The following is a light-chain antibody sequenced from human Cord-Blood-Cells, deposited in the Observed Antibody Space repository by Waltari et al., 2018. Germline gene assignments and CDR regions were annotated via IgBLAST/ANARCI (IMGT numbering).Light chain of an antibody. CDR1: SSTIGRNY. V-gene: IGLV1-47*01. CDR3: AAWDDSLSGRV. J-gene: IGLJ3*02. Sequence: QSVLPPPPSASGTPGQRVTIPCSGSSSTIGRNYVYWYQQRPGTAPKLLIYRNKRRPSGVPDRFSGSKSGTSASLAISGLRSEDEADYYCAAWDDSLSGRVFGGGTKLTVL. CDR2: RNK.